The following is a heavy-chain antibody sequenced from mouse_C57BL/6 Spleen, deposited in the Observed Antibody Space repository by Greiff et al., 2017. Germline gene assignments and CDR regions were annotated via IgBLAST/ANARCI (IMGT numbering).Heavy chain of an antibody. CDR2: IYPRSGNT. D-gene: IGHD2-14*01. CDR3: ARYYRGPYYFDY. J-gene: IGHJ2*01. V-gene: IGHV1-81*01. Sequence: QVQLQQSGAELARPGASVKLSCKASGYTFTSSGISWVKQRTGQGLEWIGEIYPRSGNTYYNEKFKGKATRTADKSSSTAYMELRSLTSEDSAVYFCARYYRGPYYFDYWGQGTTLTVSS. CDR1: GYTFTSSG.